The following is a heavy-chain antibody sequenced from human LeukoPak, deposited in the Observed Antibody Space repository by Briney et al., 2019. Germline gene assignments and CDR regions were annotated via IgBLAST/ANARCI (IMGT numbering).Heavy chain of an antibody. CDR2: IIPIFGTT. CDR1: GGTFRSYG. CDR3: ARVVGLTGYSSNWYSGYYYMDV. V-gene: IGHV1-69*06. D-gene: IGHD6-13*01. Sequence: ASVKVSCKASGGTFRSYGINWVRQASGQGLEWMGGIIPIFGTTNYAQKFQDRVTITADKSTSTAYMKLSSLRSEDTAVYYCARVVGLTGYSSNWYSGYYYMDVWGKGTTVTVSS. J-gene: IGHJ6*03.